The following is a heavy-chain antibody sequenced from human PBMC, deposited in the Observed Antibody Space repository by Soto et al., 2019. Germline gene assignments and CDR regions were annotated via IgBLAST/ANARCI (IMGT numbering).Heavy chain of an antibody. CDR3: ARYYYDSSGPSLFAFDX. J-gene: IGHJ3*01. CDR1: GGTFSSYA. D-gene: IGHD3-22*01. Sequence: SVKVSCKASGGTFSSYAISWVRQAPGQGLEWMGGIIPIFGTANYAQKFQGRVTITADESTSTAYMELSSLRSEDTAVYYCARYYYDSSGPSLFAFDXWGQGTMVTVSS. CDR2: IIPIFGTA. V-gene: IGHV1-69*13.